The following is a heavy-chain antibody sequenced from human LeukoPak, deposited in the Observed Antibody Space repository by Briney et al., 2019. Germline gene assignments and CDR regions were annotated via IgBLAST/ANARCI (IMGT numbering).Heavy chain of an antibody. D-gene: IGHD4-17*01. Sequence: GGSLRLSCAASGFTFSNAWMSWVRQAPGKGLEWVGRIKSKTDGGTTDYAAPVKGRFTISRDDSKNTLYLQMNSLRAEDTAVYYCAKDIGGNYDYGDYDDAFDIWGQGTMVTVSS. J-gene: IGHJ3*02. CDR3: AKDIGGNYDYGDYDDAFDI. V-gene: IGHV3-15*01. CDR1: GFTFSNAW. CDR2: IKSKTDGGTT.